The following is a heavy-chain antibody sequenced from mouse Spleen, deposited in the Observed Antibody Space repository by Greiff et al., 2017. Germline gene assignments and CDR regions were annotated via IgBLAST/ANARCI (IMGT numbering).Heavy chain of an antibody. D-gene: IGHD1-1*01. CDR2: ISNLAYSI. J-gene: IGHJ2*01. V-gene: IGHV5-15*01. Sequence: EVQGVESGGGLVKPGGSLKLSCAASGFTFSDYGMAWVRQAPGKGPEWVAFISNLAYSIYYADTVTGRFTISRENAKNTLYLEMSSLRSEDTAMYYCARQADYGSSYDYWGQGTTLTVSS. CDR3: ARQADYGSSYDY. CDR1: GFTFSDYG.